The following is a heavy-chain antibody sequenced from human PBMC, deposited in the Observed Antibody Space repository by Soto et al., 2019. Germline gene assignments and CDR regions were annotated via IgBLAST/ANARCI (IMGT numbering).Heavy chain of an antibody. J-gene: IGHJ6*02. CDR3: AKERGRNRNFAMDV. D-gene: IGHD1-1*01. CDR1: GLTFSDYG. V-gene: IGHV3-30*18. Sequence: QAGGSLRLSCVVSGLTFSDYGFHWVRQAPGKCLDWVAAISYDGSFVYYADSVRGRFTISRDNSRNTLDLQMNTLRHEDTAVYYCAKERGRNRNFAMDVWGQGXSVTVYS. CDR2: ISYDGSFV.